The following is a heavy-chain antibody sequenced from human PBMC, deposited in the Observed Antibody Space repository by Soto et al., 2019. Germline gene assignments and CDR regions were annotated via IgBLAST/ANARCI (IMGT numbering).Heavy chain of an antibody. D-gene: IGHD1-20*01. CDR2: IYDSGST. CDR3: ARGSKRIITRRPLDD. Sequence: QVQLRQSGPGLVKPSQTLSLPCTVSGGSISSDDYYWSWIRQHPGKGLEWLGSIYDSGSTYYNPSLRSRVTISADTPKNQFSLKLSSVTAADTAVYYCARGSKRIITRRPLDDWGQGTLVTVSS. V-gene: IGHV4-31*03. J-gene: IGHJ4*02. CDR1: GGSISSDDYY.